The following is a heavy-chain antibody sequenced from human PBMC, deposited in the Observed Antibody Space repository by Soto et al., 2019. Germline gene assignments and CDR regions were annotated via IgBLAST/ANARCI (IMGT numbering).Heavy chain of an antibody. CDR2: ISESGGST. D-gene: IGHD6-25*01. V-gene: IGHV3-23*01. CDR1: GFSFSDYA. Sequence: GGSLRLSCAASGFSFSDYAMSWVRQAPGKGLEWVSVISESGGSTQYADSVRGRFTVSRDNSKNSLSLQINSLRDEDTAVHFSAKRRPYSSGCYSPMFDYWGQGALVTVSP. J-gene: IGHJ4*02. CDR3: AKRRPYSSGCYSPMFDY.